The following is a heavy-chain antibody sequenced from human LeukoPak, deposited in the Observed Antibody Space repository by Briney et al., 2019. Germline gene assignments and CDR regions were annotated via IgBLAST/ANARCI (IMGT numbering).Heavy chain of an antibody. V-gene: IGHV5-51*01. CDR1: GYNFSNDW. CDR2: IYPGDSDT. J-gene: IGHJ4*02. D-gene: IGHD2-15*01. CDR3: ARRGCNGGSCYAY. Sequence: GESLKISCKGSGYNFSNDWIGWVRQMPGKGLEWMGIIYPGDSDTRYSPSFQGQVTISADKSISTAYLQWSSLGASDTAMYYCARRGCNGGSCYAYWGQGTLVTVSS.